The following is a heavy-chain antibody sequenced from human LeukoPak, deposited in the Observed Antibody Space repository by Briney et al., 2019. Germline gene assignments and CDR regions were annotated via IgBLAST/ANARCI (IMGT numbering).Heavy chain of an antibody. CDR3: ARDLGTIADY. CDR1: GYTFTSYD. V-gene: IGHV1-2*02. Sequence: ASVKVSCKASGYTFTSYDINWVRQAPGQGLEWMGWINPNSGGTNYAQKFQGRVTMTRDTSISTAYMELSRLRSDDTAVYYCARDLGTIADYWGQGTLVTVSS. J-gene: IGHJ4*02. D-gene: IGHD2-21*01. CDR2: INPNSGGT.